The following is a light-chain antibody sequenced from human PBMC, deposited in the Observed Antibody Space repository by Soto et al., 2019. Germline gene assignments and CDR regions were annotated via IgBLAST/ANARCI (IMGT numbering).Light chain of an antibody. Sequence: QSALTQPASVSGSPGQSITISCTGTSSDVGGYDYVSWYQQHPGKAPRLMIYDVINRPSGVSDRFSGSKSGNTASLTISGLQAEDEADYYCSSYTSSSTNYVFGTGTKLTVL. CDR3: SSYTSSSTNYV. CDR1: SSDVGGYDY. J-gene: IGLJ1*01. CDR2: DVI. V-gene: IGLV2-14*01.